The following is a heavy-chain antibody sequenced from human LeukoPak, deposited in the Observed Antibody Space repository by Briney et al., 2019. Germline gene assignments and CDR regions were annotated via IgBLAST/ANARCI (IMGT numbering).Heavy chain of an antibody. CDR3: TKDPNGDYIGAFDP. Sequence: GGSLRLSCAASGFSFSSFAMAWVRQAPGKGLEWVSSITGGHYATYNTDSVKGRFTISRDNAKNTLYLQMNSLRADDTAIYYCTKDPNGDYIGAFDPWGQGTLVTVSS. D-gene: IGHD4-17*01. V-gene: IGHV3-23*01. CDR1: GFSFSSFA. J-gene: IGHJ5*02. CDR2: ITGGHYAT.